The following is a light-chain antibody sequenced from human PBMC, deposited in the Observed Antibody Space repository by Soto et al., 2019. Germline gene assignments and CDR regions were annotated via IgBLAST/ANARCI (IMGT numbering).Light chain of an antibody. CDR2: GAS. Sequence: DIQMTQSPSSLSASVGDRVTITCRASQSIGIYLNWYQHKPGQAPKFLIYGASSLQSGVPSRFSGSGSGTDFTLTISSLQLEDVAVYYCQQTVSWPPETFGQGTKVDIK. CDR3: QQTVSWPPET. CDR1: QSIGIY. J-gene: IGKJ1*01. V-gene: IGKV1-39*01.